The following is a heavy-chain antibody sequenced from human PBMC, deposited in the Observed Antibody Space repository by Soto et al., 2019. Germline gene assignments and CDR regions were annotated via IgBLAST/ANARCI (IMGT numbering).Heavy chain of an antibody. CDR3: AEGLAAAWFDP. CDR1: GCTFTSYG. CDR2: ISAYNGNT. D-gene: IGHD6-13*01. Sequence: ASVKVSCKASGCTFTSYGISWVRQAPGQGLEWMGWISAYNGNTNYAQKLQGRVTMTTDTSTSTACMELRSLRSDDTAVYYCAEGLAAAWFDPWGQGTLFMVSS. V-gene: IGHV1-18*04. J-gene: IGHJ5*02.